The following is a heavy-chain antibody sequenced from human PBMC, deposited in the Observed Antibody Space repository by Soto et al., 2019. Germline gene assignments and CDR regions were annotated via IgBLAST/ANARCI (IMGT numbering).Heavy chain of an antibody. D-gene: IGHD5-12*01. CDR3: ESPHVEMATPWYFDL. Sequence: QVQLVQSGAEVKKPGSSVKVSCKASGGTFSSYAISWVRQAPGQGLEWMGGIIPIFGTANYAQKFQGRVTITADESTRTAYMELSSLRSEDTAVYYGESPHVEMATPWYFDLWGRGTLVTVSS. CDR1: GGTFSSYA. CDR2: IIPIFGTA. V-gene: IGHV1-69*12. J-gene: IGHJ2*01.